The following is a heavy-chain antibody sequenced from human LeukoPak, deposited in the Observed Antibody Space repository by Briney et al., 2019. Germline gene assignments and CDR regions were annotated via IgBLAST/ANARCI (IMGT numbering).Heavy chain of an antibody. Sequence: PGGSLRLSCAASGFTFSSYWMHWVRQAPGKGLVWVSRINTDGSSTSYADSVKGRFTISRDNAKNTLYLQMNSLRAEDTAVYYCARGEGQQQLVLNWYFDLWGRGTLVTVSS. V-gene: IGHV3-74*01. D-gene: IGHD6-13*01. CDR1: GFTFSSYW. CDR3: ARGEGQQQLVLNWYFDL. CDR2: INTDGSST. J-gene: IGHJ2*01.